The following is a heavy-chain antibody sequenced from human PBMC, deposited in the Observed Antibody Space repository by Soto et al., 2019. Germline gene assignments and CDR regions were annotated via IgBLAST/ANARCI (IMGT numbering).Heavy chain of an antibody. CDR3: ARGTMLRGPGYYYAMDV. CDR1: VDSISRNGYF. J-gene: IGHJ6*02. V-gene: IGHV4-31*03. CDR2: IYYSGSS. D-gene: IGHD3-10*01. Sequence: TLSLTCTVSVDSISRNGYFWTWIRQHPGKGLEWIGYIYYSGSSYYNPSLKSRVIISVDTSKNQFSLNLTAVTAADTAVYYCARGTMLRGPGYYYAMDVWGQGTTVTV.